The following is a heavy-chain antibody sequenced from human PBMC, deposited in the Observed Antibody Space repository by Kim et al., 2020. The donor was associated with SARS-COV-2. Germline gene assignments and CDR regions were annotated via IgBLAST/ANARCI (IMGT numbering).Heavy chain of an antibody. Sequence: GGSLRLSCAGSGFIFSNYGMHWVRQAPGKGLEWVAVITYDGSEKYCADSVKGRFIISRDNSKNTVYLEMNSLRAEDTAVYYCANNDYANYLSGSMNFWGHGTTVTVSS. V-gene: IGHV3-30*18. CDR3: ANNDYANYLSGSMNF. CDR1: GFIFSNYG. CDR2: ITYDGSEK. D-gene: IGHD4-17*01. J-gene: IGHJ6*02.